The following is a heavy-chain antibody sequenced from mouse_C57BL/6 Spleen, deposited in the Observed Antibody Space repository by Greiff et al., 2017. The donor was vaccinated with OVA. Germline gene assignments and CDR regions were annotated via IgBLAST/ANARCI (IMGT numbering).Heavy chain of an antibody. Sequence: QVQLKQSGTELVQPGASVKLSCKASGYTFTSYWMHWVKQTPGQGLEWIGDINPSTGGTNYNEKFKSKATLTVYKSSSTAYMQLSSLTAEDAAVYYCARGRDYAIDDWGKGTSVTVSS. CDR2: INPSTGGT. CDR1: GYTFTSYW. D-gene: IGHD6-1*01. V-gene: IGHV1-53*01. CDR3: ARGRDYAIDD. J-gene: IGHJ4*01.